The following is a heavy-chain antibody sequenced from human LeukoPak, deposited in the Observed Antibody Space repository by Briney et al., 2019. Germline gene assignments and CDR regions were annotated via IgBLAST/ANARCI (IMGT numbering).Heavy chain of an antibody. V-gene: IGHV3-53*01. Sequence: GGSLRLSCTVSGFTVSSNSMSWVRQAPGKGLEWVSFIYSDNTHYSYSVKGRFTISRDNSKNTLYLQMNSLRAEHPAVYYCARRAGAYSHPYDYWGQGTLDTVSS. CDR3: ARRAGAYSHPYDY. CDR2: IYSDNT. CDR1: GFTVSSNS. D-gene: IGHD4/OR15-4a*01. J-gene: IGHJ4*02.